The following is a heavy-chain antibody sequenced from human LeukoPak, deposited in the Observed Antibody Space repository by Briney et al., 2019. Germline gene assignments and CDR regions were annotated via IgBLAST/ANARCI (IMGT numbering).Heavy chain of an antibody. Sequence: SETLSLTCAVYGGSFSGYYWSWIRQPPGKGLEWIGEINHSGSTNYNPSLKSRVTTSVDTSKNQFSLKLGSVTAADTAVYYCARVEMATTSFDYWGQGTLVTVSS. CDR1: GGSFSGYY. CDR2: INHSGST. J-gene: IGHJ4*02. D-gene: IGHD5-24*01. CDR3: ARVEMATTSFDY. V-gene: IGHV4-34*01.